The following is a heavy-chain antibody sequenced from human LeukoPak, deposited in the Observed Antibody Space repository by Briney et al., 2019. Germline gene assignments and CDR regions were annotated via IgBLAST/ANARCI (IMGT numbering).Heavy chain of an antibody. CDR1: GYTFTGYY. D-gene: IGHD2-2*01. V-gene: IGHV1-2*02. J-gene: IGHJ5*02. CDR2: INPNSGGT. CDR3: ARGFLLGYCSSTSCPRRWFDP. Sequence: ASVKVSCKASGYTFTGYYMHWVRQAPGQGLEWMGWINPNSGGTNYAQKFQGRVTMTRDTSTSTVYMELSSLRSEDTAVYYCARGFLLGYCSSTSCPRRWFDPWGQGTLVTVSS.